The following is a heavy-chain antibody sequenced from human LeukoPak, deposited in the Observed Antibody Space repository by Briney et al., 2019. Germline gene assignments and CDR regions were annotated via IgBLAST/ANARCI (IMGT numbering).Heavy chain of an antibody. CDR1: GFTFGDYA. V-gene: IGHV3-49*03. CDR3: TREGVVVVAATDYYYMDV. J-gene: IGHJ6*03. Sequence: GGSLRLSCTASGFTFGDYAMSWFRQAPGKGLEWVGFIRSKAYGGTTEYAASVKGRFTISRDDSKSIAYLQMNSLKTEDTAVYYCTREGVVVVAATDYYYMDVWGKGTTVTVSS. CDR2: IRSKAYGGTT. D-gene: IGHD2-15*01.